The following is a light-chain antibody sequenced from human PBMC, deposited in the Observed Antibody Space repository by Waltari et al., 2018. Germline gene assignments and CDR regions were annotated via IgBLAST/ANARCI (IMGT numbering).Light chain of an antibody. Sequence: QSALTQPRSVSGSPGQSVTISCTGTSSDVGDSYSVSGYQQNPGKAPKLMIYDVNKRPSVVPYRFSGSKSGNTASLTISGLQPEDEADYYCSSYAGSSTLVFGGGTKLTVL. CDR3: SSYAGSSTLV. CDR1: SSDVGDSYS. V-gene: IGLV2-11*01. CDR2: DVN. J-gene: IGLJ3*02.